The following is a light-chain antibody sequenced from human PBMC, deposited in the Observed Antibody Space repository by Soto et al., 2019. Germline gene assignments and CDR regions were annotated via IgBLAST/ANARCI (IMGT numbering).Light chain of an antibody. CDR3: QQSYSTRG. Sequence: IPIAPSPSTPSASVGDRVTNTCRASQSISSWLAWFQQKPGKAPKLLIYDASSLQSGVPSRFTGSGSGTDFTLTISSLQPEDFATYYCQQSYSTRGFGQGTKVDIK. CDR1: QSISSW. CDR2: DAS. V-gene: IGKV1-5*01. J-gene: IGKJ1*01.